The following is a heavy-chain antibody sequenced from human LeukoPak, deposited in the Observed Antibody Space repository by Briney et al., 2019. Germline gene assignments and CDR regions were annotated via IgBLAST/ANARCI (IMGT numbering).Heavy chain of an antibody. D-gene: IGHD6-19*01. CDR3: AKGESSGWLRVGYFQH. CDR1: GFTFSSYA. Sequence: GGSLRLSCAASGFTFSSYAMSWVRQAPGKGLEWVSAISGSGGSTYYADSVKGRFTISRDNSKNTLYLQMNSLRAEDTAVYYCAKGESSGWLRVGYFQHWGQGTLVTVSS. J-gene: IGHJ1*01. CDR2: ISGSGGST. V-gene: IGHV3-23*01.